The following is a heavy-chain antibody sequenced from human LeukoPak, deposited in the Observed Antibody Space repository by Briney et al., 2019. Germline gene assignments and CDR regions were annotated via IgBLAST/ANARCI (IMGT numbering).Heavy chain of an antibody. CDR2: INHGGST. V-gene: IGHV4-34*01. Sequence: SETLCLTCAVYGGSFSGYYWSWIRQSPGTGLEWIGEINHGGSTNYNPSLMSRVSISANSSNNHFSLRLSSVTAADTAVYYCARGWYNYGSKTDSWGQGTLVTVSS. J-gene: IGHJ5*01. CDR1: GGSFSGYY. D-gene: IGHD3-10*01. CDR3: ARGWYNYGSKTDS.